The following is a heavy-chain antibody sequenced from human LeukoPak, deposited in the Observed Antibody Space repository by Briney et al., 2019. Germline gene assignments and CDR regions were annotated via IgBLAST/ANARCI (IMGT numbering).Heavy chain of an antibody. V-gene: IGHV1-69*05. CDR3: ARVPYDFWSGTYYMDV. Sequence: SVKVACKASGGTFSSYAISWVRQAPGQGLEWMGRIIPIFGTANYAQKFQGRVTITTDESTSTAYMELNSLRAEDTAVYYCARVPYDFWSGTYYMDVWGKGTTVTVSS. CDR2: IIPIFGTA. J-gene: IGHJ6*03. CDR1: GGTFSSYA. D-gene: IGHD3-3*01.